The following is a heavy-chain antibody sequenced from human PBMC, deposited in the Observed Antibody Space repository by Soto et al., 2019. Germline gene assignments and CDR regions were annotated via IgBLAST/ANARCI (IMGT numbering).Heavy chain of an antibody. D-gene: IGHD2-2*01. CDR2: IYSGGST. Sequence: QPGGSLRLSCAASGFTVSSNYMSWVRQAPGKGLEWVSVIYSGGSTYYADSVKGRFTISRDNSKNTLYLQMNSLRAEDTAVYYCARGAHIVVVPAAMRRRNYYYGMDVWGQGTTVTVSS. J-gene: IGHJ6*02. CDR1: GFTVSSNY. CDR3: ARGAHIVVVPAAMRRRNYYYGMDV. V-gene: IGHV3-53*01.